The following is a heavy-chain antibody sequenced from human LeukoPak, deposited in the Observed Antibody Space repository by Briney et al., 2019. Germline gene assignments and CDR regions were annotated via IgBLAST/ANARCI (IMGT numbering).Heavy chain of an antibody. CDR3: ARDLTAHWSIEY. Sequence: GGSLRLSCAASGFSFSSHGIHWVRQAPGKGLEWVAMVIMDGSTTVYADSVKGRFTISRDNSMNIAYLLMNSLRPEDTAVYYCARDLTAHWSIEYWDQGALVTVSS. D-gene: IGHD5/OR15-5a*01. CDR2: VIMDGSTT. J-gene: IGHJ4*02. CDR1: GFSFSSHG. V-gene: IGHV3-30*03.